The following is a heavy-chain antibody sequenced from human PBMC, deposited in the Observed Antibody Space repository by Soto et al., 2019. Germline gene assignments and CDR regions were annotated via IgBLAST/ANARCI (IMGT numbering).Heavy chain of an antibody. Sequence: PSETLSPTCSVSGGSISASYWSCIRQSTGKGLECLGYVYYTRSTNYSPSLRNRVSISVDTSKNECSLRLSSVTAADAAVYFCARSVAVPGAHIDFWGQGTQVTVSS. CDR2: VYYTRST. CDR1: GGSISASY. D-gene: IGHD6-19*01. CDR3: ARSVAVPGAHIDF. J-gene: IGHJ4*02. V-gene: IGHV4-59*01.